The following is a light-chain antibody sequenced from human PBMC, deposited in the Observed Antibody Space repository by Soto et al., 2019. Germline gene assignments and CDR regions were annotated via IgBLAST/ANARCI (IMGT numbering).Light chain of an antibody. J-gene: IGLJ1*01. CDR2: EVS. Sequence: QSVLTQPASVSGSPGQSVTISCTGTTSDVGGYISVSWYQQHPGNATKLMIYEVSNRPSGFSNLFSGSKSGDTASRTISGLQAEDEDDYYCSSYTSSSTLYVFGTGTKLTVL. CDR3: SSYTSSSTLYV. CDR1: TSDVGGYIS. V-gene: IGLV2-14*01.